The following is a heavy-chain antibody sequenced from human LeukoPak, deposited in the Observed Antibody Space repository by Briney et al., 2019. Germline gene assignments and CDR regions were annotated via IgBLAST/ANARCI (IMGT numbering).Heavy chain of an antibody. CDR3: AREVFCSGGTCYRSDN. Sequence: SETLSLTCTVSGASISSISYFWGWTRQPPGKGLEWIGSIYYSGSTYYNSSLKSRVTISVDTSKNQFSLRLNSVTAAGTAVYYCAREVFCSGGTCYRSDNWGQGTLVTVSS. CDR1: GASISSISYF. CDR2: IYYSGST. V-gene: IGHV4-39*02. D-gene: IGHD2-15*01. J-gene: IGHJ4*02.